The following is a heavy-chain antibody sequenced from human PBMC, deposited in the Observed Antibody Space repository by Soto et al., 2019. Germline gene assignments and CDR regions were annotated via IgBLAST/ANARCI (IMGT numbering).Heavy chain of an antibody. D-gene: IGHD4-17*01. J-gene: IGHJ4*02. CDR3: ARASTTVTTLDY. V-gene: IGHV4-30-2*01. CDR2: IYHRGST. CDR1: GGSISSGGYS. Sequence: QLQLQESGSGLVKPSQTLSLTCAVSGGSISSGGYSWSWIRQPPGKGLEWIGYIYHRGSTYYNPALKRRVTISVDRSKNQFSLKLSSVTAADTAVYYCARASTTVTTLDYWGQGTLVTVSS.